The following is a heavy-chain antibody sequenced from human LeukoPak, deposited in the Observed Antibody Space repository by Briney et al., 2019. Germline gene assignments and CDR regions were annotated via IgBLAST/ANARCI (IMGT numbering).Heavy chain of an antibody. CDR1: GFTFSSYG. J-gene: IGHJ1*01. CDR2: IRYDGSNK. CDR3: AKGEGYVVVPAAMGYFQH. V-gene: IGHV3-30*02. Sequence: GGSLRLSCAASGFTFSSYGMHWVRQAPGKGLEWVAFIRYDGSNKYYADSVKGRFTISRDNSKNTLYLQMNSLRAEDTAVYYCAKGEGYVVVPAAMGYFQHWGQGTLVTVSS. D-gene: IGHD2-2*01.